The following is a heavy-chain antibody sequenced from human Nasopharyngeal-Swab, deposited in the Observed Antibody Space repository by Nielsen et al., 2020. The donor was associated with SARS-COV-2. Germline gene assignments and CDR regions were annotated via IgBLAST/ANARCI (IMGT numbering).Heavy chain of an antibody. CDR2: ISSSSSYT. D-gene: IGHD4-17*01. Sequence: GSLKISCAASGFTFSDYYMSWIRQAPGKGLEWVSYISSSSSYTNYADSVKGRFTISRDNAKNSLYLQMNSLRAEDTAVYYCASGWSTVTGFGYWGQGTLVTVSS. CDR1: GFTFSDYY. J-gene: IGHJ4*02. CDR3: ASGWSTVTGFGY. V-gene: IGHV3-11*03.